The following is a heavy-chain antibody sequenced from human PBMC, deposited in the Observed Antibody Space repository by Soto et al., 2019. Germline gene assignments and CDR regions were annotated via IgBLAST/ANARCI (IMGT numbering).Heavy chain of an antibody. V-gene: IGHV1-46*01. D-gene: IGHD4-17*01. CDR2: INPGGVST. CDR3: ARGGNGDNVGYWYFDL. CDR1: GYTFTTYY. Sequence: QVQLVQSGAEVKKPGASVEVSCKASGYTFTTYYIHWVRHAPGQGLEWMGVINPGGVSTKYAQKFQDRVTRTSDTSTSTVYMDLSRLRSKDTAVYFCARGGNGDNVGYWYFDLWGRGTLVTVSP. J-gene: IGHJ2*01.